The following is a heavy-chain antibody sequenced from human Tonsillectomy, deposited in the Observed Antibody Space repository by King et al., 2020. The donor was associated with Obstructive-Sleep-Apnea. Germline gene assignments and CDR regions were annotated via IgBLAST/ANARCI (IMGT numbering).Heavy chain of an antibody. CDR3: AKDRAGGVPDAFDF. J-gene: IGHJ3*01. D-gene: IGHD3-16*01. Sequence: VQLVESGGGLVQPGRSLRLSCAASGFSFDDYAMHWVRQAPGKGLEWVSGINWNSGHIGYADSVKGRFTISRDNAKNSLYLQMNSLRAEDTALYYCAKDRAGGVPDAFDFWGQGTMVTVSS. CDR1: GFSFDDYA. V-gene: IGHV3-9*01. CDR2: INWNSGHI.